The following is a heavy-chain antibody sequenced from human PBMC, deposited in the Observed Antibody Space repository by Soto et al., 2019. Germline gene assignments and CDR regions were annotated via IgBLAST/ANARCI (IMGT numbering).Heavy chain of an antibody. Sequence: GGSLRLSCAASGFTFSSYSMNWVRQAPGKGLEWVSYISSSSSTIYYADSVKGRFTISRDNAKNSLYLQMNSLRDEDTAVYYCARGPYPRVATIPYLDYWGQGTLVTVSS. CDR3: ARGPYPRVATIPYLDY. J-gene: IGHJ4*02. CDR2: ISSSSSTI. D-gene: IGHD5-12*01. CDR1: GFTFSSYS. V-gene: IGHV3-48*02.